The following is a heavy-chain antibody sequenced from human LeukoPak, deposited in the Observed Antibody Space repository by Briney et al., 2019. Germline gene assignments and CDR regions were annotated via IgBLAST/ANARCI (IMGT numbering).Heavy chain of an antibody. D-gene: IGHD6-13*01. V-gene: IGHV4-39*01. Sequence: SETLSLTCTVSGGSISSSSYYWGWIRQPPGKGLEWIGSIYYSGSTYYNPSLKSRVTISVDTSKNQFSLKLSSVTAADTAVYYCARLAAAGTPYYYYGMDVWGQGTTVTASS. J-gene: IGHJ6*02. CDR3: ARLAAAGTPYYYYGMDV. CDR1: GGSISSSSYY. CDR2: IYYSGST.